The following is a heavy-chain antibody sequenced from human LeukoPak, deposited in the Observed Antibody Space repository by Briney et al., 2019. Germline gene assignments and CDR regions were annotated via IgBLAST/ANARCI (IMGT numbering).Heavy chain of an antibody. D-gene: IGHD4-17*01. V-gene: IGHV1-69*05. CDR2: IIPIFGTA. Sequence: GASVKVSCKASGGTFSSYAISRVRQAPGQGLEWMGRIIPIFGTANYAQKFQGRDTITTDESTSTAYMELSSLRSEDTAVYYCARDAGGTGTTTGEYWGQGTLVTVSS. CDR3: ARDAGGTGTTTGEY. J-gene: IGHJ4*02. CDR1: GGTFSSYA.